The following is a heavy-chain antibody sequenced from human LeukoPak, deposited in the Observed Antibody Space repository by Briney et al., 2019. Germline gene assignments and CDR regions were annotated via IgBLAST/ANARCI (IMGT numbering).Heavy chain of an antibody. CDR1: GFTFSSYA. D-gene: IGHD5-18*01. CDR2: ISGSGGST. CDR3: AKCDRYSHGSPSDY. J-gene: IGHJ4*02. Sequence: GGSLRLSCAASGFTFSSYAMSWVRQAPGKGLEWVSAISGSGGSTYYADSVKGRFTISRDNSKNTLYLQMNSLRAEDTAVYYCAKCDRYSHGSPSDYWGQGTLVTVSS. V-gene: IGHV3-23*01.